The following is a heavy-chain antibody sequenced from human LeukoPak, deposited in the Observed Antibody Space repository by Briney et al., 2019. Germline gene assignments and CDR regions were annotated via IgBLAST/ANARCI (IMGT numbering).Heavy chain of an antibody. CDR2: LCGSGGST. Sequence: SGGAPRLSCAAPGFTFCSYALSWGRQAPGEGLEGVSALCGSGGSTYYADSVKGRFTISRDNSKNTLYLQMNSLRAEDTAVYYCAKDSPLAVAGPHYNWFDPWGQGTLVTVSS. CDR1: GFTFCSYA. D-gene: IGHD6-19*01. CDR3: AKDSPLAVAGPHYNWFDP. V-gene: IGHV3-23*01. J-gene: IGHJ5*02.